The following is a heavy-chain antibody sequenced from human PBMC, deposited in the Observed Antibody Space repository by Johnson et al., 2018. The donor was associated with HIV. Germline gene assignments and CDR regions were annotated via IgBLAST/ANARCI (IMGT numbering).Heavy chain of an antibody. CDR2: INWNGGSK. CDR3: ARDFVAFGECTAFVI. CDR1: GFMVADYG. J-gene: IGHJ3*02. Sequence: VQLVESGGGVVRPGGSLRLSCAVSGFMVADYGMSWVRQVPGKGLEWVSGINWNGGSKGYADSAKGRFTISRDNARNSLYLQMNRLRAEDTALYYCARDFVAFGECTAFVIWGQGTRFTVSS. D-gene: IGHD3-10*01. V-gene: IGHV3-20*04.